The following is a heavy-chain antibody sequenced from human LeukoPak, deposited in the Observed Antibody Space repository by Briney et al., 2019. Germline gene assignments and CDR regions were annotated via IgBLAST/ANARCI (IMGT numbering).Heavy chain of an antibody. CDR1: GGTFSSYT. CDR3: ARARRYCSSTSCSYNWFDP. CDR2: IIPILGIA. J-gene: IGHJ5*02. Sequence: ASVKVSCKASGGTFSSYTISWLRQAPGQGLEWMGRIIPILGIANYAQKFKGRVTITADKSKNTAYMELGSLSSEDTAVYYCARARRYCSSTSCSYNWFDPWGQGTLVSVSS. D-gene: IGHD2-2*01. V-gene: IGHV1-69*02.